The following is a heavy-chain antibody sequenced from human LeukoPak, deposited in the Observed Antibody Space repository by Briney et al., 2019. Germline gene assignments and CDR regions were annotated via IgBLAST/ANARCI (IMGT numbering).Heavy chain of an antibody. CDR1: GGSISIYY. Sequence: PSETLSLTCTVSGGSISIYYWSWIRQPPGKGLEWIGYIYYSGSTNYNPSLKSRVTISVDTSKNQFSLKLSSVTAADTAVYYCAGGTYYDYVWGSYRLDYWGQGTLVTVSS. D-gene: IGHD3-16*02. V-gene: IGHV4-59*01. J-gene: IGHJ4*02. CDR3: AGGTYYDYVWGSYRLDY. CDR2: IYYSGST.